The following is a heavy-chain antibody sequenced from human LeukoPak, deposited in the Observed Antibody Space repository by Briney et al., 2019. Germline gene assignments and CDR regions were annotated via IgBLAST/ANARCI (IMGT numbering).Heavy chain of an antibody. Sequence: GRSLRLSCAASGFTFDDYAMHWVRQAPGKGLEWVSGISWNSGTIGSADSVKGRFTISRDNAKNSLYLHMNSLRAEDTALYYCAKGTSSSWYYFDYWGQGTLVTVSS. J-gene: IGHJ4*02. CDR1: GFTFDDYA. D-gene: IGHD6-13*01. CDR2: ISWNSGTI. V-gene: IGHV3-9*01. CDR3: AKGTSSSWYYFDY.